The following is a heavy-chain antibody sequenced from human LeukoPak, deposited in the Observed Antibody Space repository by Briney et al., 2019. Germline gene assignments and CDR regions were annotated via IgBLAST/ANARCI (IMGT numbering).Heavy chain of an antibody. D-gene: IGHD3-16*01. Sequence: SVKVSCKASGFTSTNFAVQWVRQARGQRLEWIGWIIVGSGATKCAQDFQERVTITRDLSTSTLYMELRSLTFEDTAVYYCAADLSNPRMGASYLDSWGQGTLVTVSS. CDR2: IIVGSGAT. CDR3: AADLSNPRMGASYLDS. CDR1: GFTSTNFA. V-gene: IGHV1-58*01. J-gene: IGHJ4*02.